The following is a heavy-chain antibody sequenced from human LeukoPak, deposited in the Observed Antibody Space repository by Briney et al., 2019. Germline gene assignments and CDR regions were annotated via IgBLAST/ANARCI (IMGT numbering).Heavy chain of an antibody. Sequence: SVKVSCKASGGTFSSYAISWVRQAPGQGLEWMGRIIPILGIANYAQKFQGRVTITADKSTSTAYMELSSLRSEDTAVYYCARVITMVRGVISWFDPWGQGTLVTVSS. CDR3: ARVITMVRGVISWFDP. CDR1: GGTFSSYA. V-gene: IGHV1-69*04. J-gene: IGHJ5*02. D-gene: IGHD3-10*01. CDR2: IIPILGIA.